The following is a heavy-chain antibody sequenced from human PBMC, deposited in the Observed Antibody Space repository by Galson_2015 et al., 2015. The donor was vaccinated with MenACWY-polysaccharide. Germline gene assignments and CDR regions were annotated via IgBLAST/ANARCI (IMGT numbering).Heavy chain of an antibody. CDR3: VKGGWADN. CDR2: TSSGSDTA. CDR1: GFNFRIYV. J-gene: IGHJ4*02. V-gene: IGHV3-23*01. Sequence: SLRLSYTASGFNFRIYVMTWVRQAPGKGLECVSATSSGSDTAYYTDPAKGRFTISRANSKDTLHLQMDSLRAEDTAVYYCVKGGWADNWGQGTLVTVSS. D-gene: IGHD1-26*01.